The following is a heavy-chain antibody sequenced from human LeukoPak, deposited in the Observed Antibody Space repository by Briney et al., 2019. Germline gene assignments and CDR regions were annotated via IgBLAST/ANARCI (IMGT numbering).Heavy chain of an antibody. D-gene: IGHD1-26*01. V-gene: IGHV3-23*01. CDR2: ISGSGDST. J-gene: IGHJ3*02. CDR1: GFTFSSYA. Sequence: PGGSLRLSCAASGFTFSSYAMSWVRQAPGKGLEWVSAISGSGDSTYYADSVKGRFTISRDNAKNSLYLQMNSLRADDTALYYCARDGVGALDAFDIWGQGTMVTVSS. CDR3: ARDGVGALDAFDI.